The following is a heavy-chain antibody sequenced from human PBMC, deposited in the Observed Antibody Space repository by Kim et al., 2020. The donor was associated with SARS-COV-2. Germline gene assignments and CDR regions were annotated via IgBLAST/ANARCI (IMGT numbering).Heavy chain of an antibody. J-gene: IGHJ4*02. D-gene: IGHD3-16*01. CDR3: ARDPGDDYFDY. V-gene: IGHV3-7*03. Sequence: RDYVDSGKGRFTVSRDNAKNSLFLQMNSRRAEDTAVYYCARDPGDDYFDYWGQGTLVTVSS. CDR2: R.